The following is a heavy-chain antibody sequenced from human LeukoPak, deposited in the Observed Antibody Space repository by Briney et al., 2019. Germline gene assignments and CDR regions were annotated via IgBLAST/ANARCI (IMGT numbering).Heavy chain of an antibody. V-gene: IGHV3-15*01. CDR1: GFTFSNAW. D-gene: IGHD1-26*01. CDR2: ISSKTAGGTT. J-gene: IGHJ4*02. Sequence: PGGSLRLSCAASGFTFSNAWMSWVRQAPGKGLESVGRISSKTAGGTTDYAAPVKGRFTISRDDSKTTLYLQMNSLKTEDTAVYYCTTWEYFDNWGQGTLVTVSS. CDR3: TTWEYFDN.